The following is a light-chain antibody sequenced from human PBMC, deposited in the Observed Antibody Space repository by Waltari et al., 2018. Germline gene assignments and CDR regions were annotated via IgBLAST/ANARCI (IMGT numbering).Light chain of an antibody. CDR2: AAS. V-gene: IGKV1-39*01. CDR3: QQSYGTHRT. Sequence: DIQMTQSPSSLSASVGDRVTITCRASQSISSYLNWYQQKPGKAPKLLIYAASSLQSGVPSRFSGSGSGTDFTLTISSLQPEDFATYYCQQSYGTHRTFGQGTKVEIK. J-gene: IGKJ1*01. CDR1: QSISSY.